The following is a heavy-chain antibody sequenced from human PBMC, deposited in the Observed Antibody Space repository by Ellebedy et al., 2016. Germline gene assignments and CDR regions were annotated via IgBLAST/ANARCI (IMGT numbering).Heavy chain of an antibody. CDR1: GFTFSSYG. V-gene: IGHV3-30*18. CDR3: ANSWGTTGRYYYYMDV. D-gene: IGHD1-7*01. Sequence: GGSLRLSXAASGFTFSSYGMHWVRQAPGKGLEWVAVISYDGSNKYYADSVKGRFTISRDNSKNTLYLQMNSLRAEDTAVYYCANSWGTTGRYYYYMDVWGKGTTVTVSS. CDR2: ISYDGSNK. J-gene: IGHJ6*03.